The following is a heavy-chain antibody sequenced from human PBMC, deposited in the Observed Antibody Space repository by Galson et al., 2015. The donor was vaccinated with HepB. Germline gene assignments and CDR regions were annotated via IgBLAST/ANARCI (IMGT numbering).Heavy chain of an antibody. CDR1: GYTFTSYD. J-gene: IGHJ6*03. D-gene: IGHD3-10*01. Sequence: SVKVSCKASGYTFTSYDINWVRQATGQGLEWMGWMNPNSGNTGYAQKFQGRVTMTRNTSISTAYMELSSLRSEDTAVYYCARGEGYYGSGSYRRYYYYYMDVWGKGTTVTVSS. CDR2: MNPNSGNT. CDR3: ARGEGYYGSGSYRRYYYYYMDV. V-gene: IGHV1-8*01.